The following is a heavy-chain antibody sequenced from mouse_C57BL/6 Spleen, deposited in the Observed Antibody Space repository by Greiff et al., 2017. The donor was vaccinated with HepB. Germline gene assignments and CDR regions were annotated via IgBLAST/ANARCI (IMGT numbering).Heavy chain of an antibody. V-gene: IGHV1-52*01. D-gene: IGHD1-1*02. J-gene: IGHJ3*01. Sequence: QVQLKQPGAELVRPGSSVKLSCKASGYTFTSYWMHWVKQRPIQGLEWIGNIDPSDSETHYNQKFKDKATLTVDKSSSTAYMQLSSLTSEDSAVYYCAREAGGNPFAYWGQGTLVTVSA. CDR2: IDPSDSET. CDR1: GYTFTSYW. CDR3: AREAGGNPFAY.